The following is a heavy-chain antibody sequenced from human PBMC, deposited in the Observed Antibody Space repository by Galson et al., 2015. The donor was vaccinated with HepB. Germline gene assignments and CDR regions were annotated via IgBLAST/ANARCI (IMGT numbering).Heavy chain of an antibody. V-gene: IGHV4-4*02. CDR3: ARLGTMVQGVIRFGTNY. CDR2: IYHSGST. Sequence: SETLSLTCAVSGGSISSSNWWSWVRQPPGKGLEWIGEIYHSGSTNYNPSLKSRVTISVDKSKNQFSLKLSSVTAADTAVYYCARLGTMVQGVIRFGTNYWGQGTLVTVSS. D-gene: IGHD3-10*01. J-gene: IGHJ4*02. CDR1: GGSISSSNW.